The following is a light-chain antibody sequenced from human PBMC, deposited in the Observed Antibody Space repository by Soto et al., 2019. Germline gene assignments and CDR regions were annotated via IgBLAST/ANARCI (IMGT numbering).Light chain of an antibody. J-gene: IGLJ2*01. CDR1: RSNIGNNF. V-gene: IGLV1-51*01. Sequence: QSVLTQPPSVSAAPGQKVTISCSGSRSNIGNNFVSWYQQLPGTAPKLLIYDNDKRPSRIPDRFSGSKSGTSATLGITGLQTGDEADYYCGTWDNSLSGVVFGGGTKLTVL. CDR3: GTWDNSLSGVV. CDR2: DND.